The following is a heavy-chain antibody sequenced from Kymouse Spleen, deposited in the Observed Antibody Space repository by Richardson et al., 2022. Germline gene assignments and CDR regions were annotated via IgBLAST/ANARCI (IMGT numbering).Heavy chain of an antibody. J-gene: IGHJ6*02. V-gene: IGHV3-30*18. CDR2: ISYDGSNK. CDR1: GFTFSSYG. CDR3: AKGLYYDILTGYYYYYYGMDV. D-gene: IGHD3-9*01. Sequence: QVQLVESGGGVVQPGRSLRLSCAASGFTFSSYGMHWVRQAPGKGLEWVAVISYDGSNKYYADSVKGRFTISRDNSKNTLYLQMNSLRAEDTAVYYCAKGLYYDILTGYYYYYYGMDVWGQGTTVTVSS.